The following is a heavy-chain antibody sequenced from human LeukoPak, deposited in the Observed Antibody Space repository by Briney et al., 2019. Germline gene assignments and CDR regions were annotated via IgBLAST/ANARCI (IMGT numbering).Heavy chain of an antibody. J-gene: IGHJ6*03. CDR2: IWYDGSNK. D-gene: IGHD2-21*02. CDR3: ATSYCGGDCYSRGAMDYYMDV. CDR1: GFSFSSYG. V-gene: IGHV3-33*01. Sequence: GGSLRLSCAASGFSFSSYGMHWVRQAPGKGLEWVAVIWYDGSNKYYADSVKGRFTISRDNSKNTLYLQMNSLRAEDTAVYYCATSYCGGDCYSRGAMDYYMDVWGKGTTVTVSS.